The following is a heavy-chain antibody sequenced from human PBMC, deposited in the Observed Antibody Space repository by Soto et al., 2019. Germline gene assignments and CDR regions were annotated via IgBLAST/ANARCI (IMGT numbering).Heavy chain of an antibody. CDR1: GGTFSSYA. Sequence: SVKVSCKASGGTFSSYAISWVRQAPGQGLEWMGGIIPIFATANYAQKFQGRVMITVDESTSTAYMELSSLRSEDTAVYYCARDRDPVRYFDWLSSRPDAFDIWGQGTMVTVSS. V-gene: IGHV1-69*13. D-gene: IGHD3-9*01. CDR2: IIPIFATA. J-gene: IGHJ3*02. CDR3: ARDRDPVRYFDWLSSRPDAFDI.